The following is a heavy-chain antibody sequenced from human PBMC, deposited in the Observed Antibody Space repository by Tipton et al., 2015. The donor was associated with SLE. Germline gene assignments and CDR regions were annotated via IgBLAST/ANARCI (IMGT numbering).Heavy chain of an antibody. V-gene: IGHV4-34*01. D-gene: IGHD1-1*01. CDR2: TNHSGST. CDR1: GGSFSGYY. Sequence: TLSLTCAVYGGSFSGYYWSWIRQPPGKGLEWIGETNHSGSTNYNPSLKSRVTISVDTSKNQFSLKLSSVTAADTAVYYCASAGTFPYYYYYMDVWGKGTTVTVSS. CDR3: ASAGTFPYYYYYMDV. J-gene: IGHJ6*03.